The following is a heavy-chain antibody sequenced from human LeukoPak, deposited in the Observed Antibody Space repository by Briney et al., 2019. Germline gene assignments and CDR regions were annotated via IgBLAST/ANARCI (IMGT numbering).Heavy chain of an antibody. Sequence: ASVKVSCKASGYTFTSYGISWVRQATGQGLEWMGWMNPNSGNTGYAQKFQGRVTITRNTSISTVYMELSSLRSEDTAVYYCARDCGGGGELERSHAPGYWGHGTLVTVSS. CDR2: MNPNSGNT. J-gene: IGHJ4*03. CDR3: ARDCGGGGELERSHAPGY. V-gene: IGHV1-8*03. CDR1: GYTFTSYG. D-gene: IGHD1-1*01.